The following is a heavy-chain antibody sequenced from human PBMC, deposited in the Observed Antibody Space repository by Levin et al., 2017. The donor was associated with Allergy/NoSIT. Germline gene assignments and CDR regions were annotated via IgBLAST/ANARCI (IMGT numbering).Heavy chain of an antibody. CDR1: GYTFTGYY. CDR2: INPNSGGT. D-gene: IGHD2-15*01. CDR3: ARVQDQYAQDAFDI. V-gene: IGHV1-2*02. J-gene: IGHJ3*02. Sequence: ASVKVSCKASGYTFTGYYMHWVRQAPGQGLEWMGWINPNSGGTNYAQKFQGRVTMTRDTSISTAYMELSRLRSDDTAVYYCARVQDQYAQDAFDIWGQGTMVTVSS.